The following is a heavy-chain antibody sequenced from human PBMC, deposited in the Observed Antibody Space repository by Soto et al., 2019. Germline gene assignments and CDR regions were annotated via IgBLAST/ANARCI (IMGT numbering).Heavy chain of an antibody. J-gene: IGHJ6*02. Sequence: GGSLRLSCAASGFTFSSYWMHWVRQAPGKGLVWVSRINSDGSSTSYADSVKGRFTISRDNAKNTLYLQMNSLRAEDTAVYYCARVSSYGDYDLYYYGMDVWGQGTTVTV. V-gene: IGHV3-74*01. D-gene: IGHD4-17*01. CDR1: GFTFSSYW. CDR3: ARVSSYGDYDLYYYGMDV. CDR2: INSDGSST.